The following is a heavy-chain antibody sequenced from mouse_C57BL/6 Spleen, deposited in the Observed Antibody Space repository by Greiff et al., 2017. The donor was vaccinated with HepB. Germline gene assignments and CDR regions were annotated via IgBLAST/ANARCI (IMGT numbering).Heavy chain of an antibody. J-gene: IGHJ1*03. CDR2: IYPRSGNT. CDR1: GYTFTSYG. D-gene: IGHD1-1*01. CDR3: ARGGITTVVDPHIDV. V-gene: IGHV1-81*01. Sequence: VQLQQSGAELARPGASVKLSCKASGYTFTSYGISWVKQRTGQGLEWIGEIYPRSGNTYYNEKFKGKATLTADKSSSTAYMELRSLTSEDSAVYFCARGGITTVVDPHIDVWGTGTTVTVSS.